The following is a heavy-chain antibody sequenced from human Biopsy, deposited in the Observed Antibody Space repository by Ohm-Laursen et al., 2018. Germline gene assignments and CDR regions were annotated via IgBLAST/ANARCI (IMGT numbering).Heavy chain of an antibody. D-gene: IGHD6-19*01. CDR3: ARGRRTSGWPYFDN. V-gene: IGHV4-59*01. CDR1: GGSIGSFF. Sequence: SQTLSLTCTVSGGSIGSFFWSWIRQPPGKGLEWIGYIYYSGSTNYNPSLRSRVTISVDRSKNQFSLELGSVTAADTAVYYCARGRRTSGWPYFDNWGQGALVIVSP. J-gene: IGHJ4*02. CDR2: IYYSGST.